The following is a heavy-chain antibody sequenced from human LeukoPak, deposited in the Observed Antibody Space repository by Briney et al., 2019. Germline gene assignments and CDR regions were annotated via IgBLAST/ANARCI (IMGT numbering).Heavy chain of an antibody. CDR1: GFTFSSYS. CDR3: ARDKFHDSSGYPLGY. J-gene: IGHJ4*02. CDR2: ISSSSSYI. Sequence: GGSLRLSCVASGFTFSSYSMNWVRQAPGKGLEWVSSISSSSSYIYYADSVKGRFTISRDSAKNSLYLQTNSLRAEDTGVYYCARDKFHDSSGYPLGYWGQGTLVTVSS. V-gene: IGHV3-21*01. D-gene: IGHD3-22*01.